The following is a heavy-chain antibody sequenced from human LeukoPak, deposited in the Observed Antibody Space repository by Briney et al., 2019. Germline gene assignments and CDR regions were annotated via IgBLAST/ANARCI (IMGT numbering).Heavy chain of an antibody. CDR2: ISGDGGST. Sequence: GGSLRLSCAASGFTFDDYAMHWVRQAPGKGLEWVSLISGDGGSTYYADSVKGRFTISRDDSKNSLYLQMNSLRTEDTALYYCAKVLGYYDSSGYYQEGGFDYWGQGTLVAVSS. D-gene: IGHD3-22*01. CDR1: GFTFDDYA. CDR3: AKVLGYYDSSGYYQEGGFDY. J-gene: IGHJ4*02. V-gene: IGHV3-43*02.